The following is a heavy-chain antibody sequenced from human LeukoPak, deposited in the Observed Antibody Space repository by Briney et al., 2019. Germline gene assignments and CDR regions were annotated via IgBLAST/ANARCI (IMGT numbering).Heavy chain of an antibody. V-gene: IGHV3-21*01. CDR3: ARLSHGSMVRGVVDAFDI. D-gene: IGHD3-10*01. J-gene: IGHJ3*02. CDR1: GFTFSSYS. CDR2: ISSSSSYI. Sequence: PGGSLRLSCAASGFTFSSYSMNWVRQAPGKGLEWVSSISSSSSYIYYADSVKGRFTISRDNAKNSLYLQMNSLRAEDTAVYYCARLSHGSMVRGVVDAFDIWGQGTMVTVSS.